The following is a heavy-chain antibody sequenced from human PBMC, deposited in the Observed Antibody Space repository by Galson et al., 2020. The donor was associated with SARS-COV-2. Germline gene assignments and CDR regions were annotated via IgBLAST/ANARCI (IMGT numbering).Heavy chain of an antibody. CDR2: INHSGST. D-gene: IGHD2-15*01. J-gene: IGHJ4*02. CDR1: GGSFSGYY. CDR3: ARLGTAYGGNNPYYFDY. V-gene: IGHV4-34*01. Sequence: LETLSLTCAVYGGSFSGYYWSWIRQPPGKGLEWIGEINHSGSTNYNPSLKSRVTISVDTSKNQFSLKLSSVTAADTAVYYCARLGTAYGGNNPYYFDYWGQGTLVTVSS.